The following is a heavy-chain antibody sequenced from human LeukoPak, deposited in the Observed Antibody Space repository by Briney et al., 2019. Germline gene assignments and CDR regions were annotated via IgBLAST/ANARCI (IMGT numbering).Heavy chain of an antibody. Sequence: GGSLRLSCAASGFTFDDYAMHWVRQAPGKGLEWVSLISWDGGSTYYADSVKGRFTISRDNSKNSQYLQMNSLRAEDTALYYCAKEGDRYYFDYWGQGTLVTVSS. D-gene: IGHD3-16*01. CDR3: AKEGDRYYFDY. CDR2: ISWDGGST. CDR1: GFTFDDYA. V-gene: IGHV3-43D*03. J-gene: IGHJ4*02.